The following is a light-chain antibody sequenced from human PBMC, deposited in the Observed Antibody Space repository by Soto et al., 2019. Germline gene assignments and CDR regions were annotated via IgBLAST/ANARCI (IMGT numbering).Light chain of an antibody. CDR1: SSDVGVSRS. CDR3: CSYEARFF. Sequence: QSALTQPRSVSGSPGQSVTISCTGTSSDVGVSRSVSWYQQQPGKAPKLIISDVTKRPSGVPYRFSGSKSGNTASLTISGLQAAAEADYYCCSYEARFFFGTGIKVT. CDR2: DVT. V-gene: IGLV2-11*01. J-gene: IGLJ1*01.